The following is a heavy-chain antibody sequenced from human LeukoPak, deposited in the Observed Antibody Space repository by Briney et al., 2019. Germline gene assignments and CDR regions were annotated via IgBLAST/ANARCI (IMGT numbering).Heavy chain of an antibody. J-gene: IGHJ3*02. Sequence: SETLSLTCTVSGGSISSYYWGWIRQPPGKGLEWIGSIYYSGSTYYNPSLRSRVTISVDTSKNQFSLKLSSVTAADTAVYYCASGRGLSGWYARCAFDIWGQGTMVTVSS. V-gene: IGHV4-39*01. D-gene: IGHD6-19*01. CDR3: ASGRGLSGWYARCAFDI. CDR1: GGSISSYY. CDR2: IYYSGST.